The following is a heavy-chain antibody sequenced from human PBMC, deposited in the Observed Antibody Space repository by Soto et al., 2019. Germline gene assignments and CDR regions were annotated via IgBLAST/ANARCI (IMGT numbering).Heavy chain of an antibody. Sequence: SVKVSCKASGGTFSSYALSWVRQAPGQGLEWMGGIIPIFGTATYAQKFQGRVTITADESTSTAYMELSSLRSEDTAVYYCAKHYRGYYYYGMDVWGQGTTVTVSS. D-gene: IGHD3-10*01. CDR3: AKHYRGYYYYGMDV. CDR2: IIPIFGTA. V-gene: IGHV1-69*13. CDR1: GGTFSSYA. J-gene: IGHJ6*02.